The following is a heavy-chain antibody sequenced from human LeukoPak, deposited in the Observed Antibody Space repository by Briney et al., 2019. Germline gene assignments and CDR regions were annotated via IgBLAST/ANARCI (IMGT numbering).Heavy chain of an antibody. CDR3: TRNKRATNELGAFEH. D-gene: IGHD5-24*01. V-gene: IGHV3-43*02. CDR2: ISGDGGST. J-gene: IGHJ4*02. Sequence: GGSLRLSCTASGFTFRAYGMYWVRQAPGKGLEWVSLISGDGGSTDYADSVKGRFTISRDNSKDSLHLQMTSLRTEDTAFYYCTRNKRATNELGAFEHWGQGTLVTVSS. CDR1: GFTFRAYG.